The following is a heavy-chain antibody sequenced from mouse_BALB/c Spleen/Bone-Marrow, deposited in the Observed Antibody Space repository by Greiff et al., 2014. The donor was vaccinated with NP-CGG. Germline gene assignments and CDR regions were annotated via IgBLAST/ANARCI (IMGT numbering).Heavy chain of an antibody. V-gene: IGHV3-8*02. J-gene: IGHJ2*01. CDR2: ISYSGST. CDR1: GDSITSGY. Sequence: VQLKDSGPSLVKPSQTLSLTCSVTGDSITSGYWNWIRKFPGNRLEFMGYISYSGSTYYNPSLKSRISITRDTSKNLYSLQLNSVTTEDTATYYCARSSSTGTPFAYWGQGTTLTVSS. D-gene: IGHD4-1*02. CDR3: ARSSSTGTPFAY.